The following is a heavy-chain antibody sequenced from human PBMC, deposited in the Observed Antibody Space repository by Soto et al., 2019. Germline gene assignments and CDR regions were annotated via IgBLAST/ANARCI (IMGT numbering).Heavy chain of an antibody. CDR2: ITGSGDNT. Sequence: EVQLLESGGGLVQPGGSLRLSCAASGFTFSNYVMTWVRPAPGKGLEWVSAITGSGDNTYYGDSVKGRFTASRDISKNTLYLHMTSLRAEDTAVYYCGQDRWNCGGTNCRTSSLEYWGQGALVTVSS. V-gene: IGHV3-23*01. CDR3: GQDRWNCGGTNCRTSSLEY. J-gene: IGHJ4*02. CDR1: GFTFSNYV. D-gene: IGHD2-2*01.